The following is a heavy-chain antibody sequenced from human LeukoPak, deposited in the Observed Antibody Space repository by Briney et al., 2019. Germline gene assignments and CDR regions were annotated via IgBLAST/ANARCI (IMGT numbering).Heavy chain of an antibody. J-gene: IGHJ4*02. V-gene: IGHV3-7*01. D-gene: IGHD5-12*01. CDR3: ARIVPTSIVATTIFDY. Sequence: GGSLRLSCAASGFIFSSYWMSWVRQAPGKGLEWVANIKQDGSEKYYVDSVKGRFTISRDNAKNSLYLQMNSLRAEDTAVYYCARIVPTSIVATTIFDYWGQGTLVTVSS. CDR1: GFIFSSYW. CDR2: IKQDGSEK.